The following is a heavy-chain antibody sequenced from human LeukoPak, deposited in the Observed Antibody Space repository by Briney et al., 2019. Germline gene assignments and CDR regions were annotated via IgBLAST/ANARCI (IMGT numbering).Heavy chain of an antibody. D-gene: IGHD3-22*01. CDR1: GSSFTRFW. V-gene: IGHV5-51*01. J-gene: IGHJ3*02. CDR2: IYPDDSDT. CDR3: ARNYDLTEPDAFDI. Sequence: GESLKISCEASGSSFTRFWIAWVRQMPGKGLECMGVIYPDDSDTIYSPSFQGQVTISADKSISTAYLQWSSLKASDTAIYYCARNYDLTEPDAFDIWGQGTLVTVSS.